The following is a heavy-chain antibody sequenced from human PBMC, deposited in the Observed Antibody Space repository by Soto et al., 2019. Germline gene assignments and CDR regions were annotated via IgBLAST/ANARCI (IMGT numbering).Heavy chain of an antibody. J-gene: IGHJ5*02. Sequence: SGPTLVNPTQTLTLTCTFSGFSLSTSGVGVGWIRQPPGKALEWLALIYWDDDKRYSPSLKSRLTITKDTSKNQVVLTMTNMDPVDTATYYCAHREQQQTVNYNWFDPWGQGTLVTVSS. CDR1: GFSLSTSGVG. CDR2: IYWDDDK. CDR3: AHREQQQTVNYNWFDP. D-gene: IGHD6-13*01. V-gene: IGHV2-5*02.